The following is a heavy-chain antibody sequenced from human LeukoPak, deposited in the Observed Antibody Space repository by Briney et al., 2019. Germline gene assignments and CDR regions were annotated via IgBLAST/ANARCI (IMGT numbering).Heavy chain of an antibody. J-gene: IGHJ6*02. CDR1: GGSISNYY. V-gene: IGHV4-59*08. Sequence: SETLSLTCTVSGGSISNYYWSGIRQPPGKGLEWIGYISYSGSTKYNPSLQSRVTMSVDTSKNQFSLKLTSVTAADTAVYYCARGTGTSNMDVWGQGTTVTVSS. D-gene: IGHD1-7*01. CDR2: ISYSGST. CDR3: ARGTGTSNMDV.